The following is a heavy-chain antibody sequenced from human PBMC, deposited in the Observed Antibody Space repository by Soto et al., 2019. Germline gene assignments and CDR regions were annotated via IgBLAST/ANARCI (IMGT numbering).Heavy chain of an antibody. J-gene: IGHJ4*02. V-gene: IGHV3-30-3*01. CDR1: GFTFSSYA. Sequence: GGSLRLSCAASGFTFSSYAMHWVRQAPGKGLEWVAFISYDGSNKYYADSVKGRFTISRDNSKNTLYLQMNSLRAEDTAVYYCASNDYDPVAFDYWGQGTLVTVSS. CDR2: ISYDGSNK. D-gene: IGHD3-22*01. CDR3: ASNDYDPVAFDY.